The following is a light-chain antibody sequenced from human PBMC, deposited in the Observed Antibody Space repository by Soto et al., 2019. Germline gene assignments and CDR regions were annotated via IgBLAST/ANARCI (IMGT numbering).Light chain of an antibody. J-gene: IGKJ1*01. CDR1: QTISNW. Sequence: DIQITQSPSTLSASVGDRVTITCRASQTISNWLAWYQQKPGKAPKVLIYDVSTLETGVSSRFSGSGSGTEFTLTVSSLQPDDYATYYCQQYNSYPWTFGQGTKVDIK. CDR3: QQYNSYPWT. CDR2: DVS. V-gene: IGKV1-5*01.